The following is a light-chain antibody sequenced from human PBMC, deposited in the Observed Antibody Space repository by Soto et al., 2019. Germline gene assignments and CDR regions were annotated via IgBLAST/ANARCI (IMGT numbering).Light chain of an antibody. V-gene: IGKV1-39*01. Sequence: DIQMNQSPSSLSASVGDIVTITCRSSQSISSYLNWYHQKPGKAPKLLIYAASSLQSGVPSRFSGSGSGTDFPLTISSLQPDDFKTYYCQQSYSTPRTFGQGTKVDIK. CDR3: QQSYSTPRT. J-gene: IGKJ1*01. CDR1: QSISSY. CDR2: AAS.